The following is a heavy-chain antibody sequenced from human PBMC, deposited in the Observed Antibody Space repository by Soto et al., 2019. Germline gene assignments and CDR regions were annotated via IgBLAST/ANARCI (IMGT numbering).Heavy chain of an antibody. D-gene: IGHD6-19*01. Sequence: ASVKVSCKASGYTFTSYAMHWVRQAPGQRLEWMGWINAGNGNTKYSQKFQGRVTITRDTSASTAYMELSSLRAEDTAVYYCARRRSRRWDNAFDIWGQGTMVTVSS. CDR3: ARRRSRRWDNAFDI. CDR1: GYTFTSYA. V-gene: IGHV1-3*01. CDR2: INAGNGNT. J-gene: IGHJ3*02.